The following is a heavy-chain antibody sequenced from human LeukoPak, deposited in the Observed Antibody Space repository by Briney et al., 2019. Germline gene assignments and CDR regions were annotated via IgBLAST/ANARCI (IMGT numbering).Heavy chain of an antibody. V-gene: IGHV4-34*01. CDR2: INHSGST. CDR3: ARHRKDIEVVPAARHYYYYMDV. Sequence: SETLSLTCAVYGGSFSGYYWSWIRQPPGKGLEWIGEINHSGSTNYNPSLKSRVTISVDTSKNQFSLKLSSVTAADTAVYYCARHRKDIEVVPAARHYYYYMDVWGKGTTVTVSS. J-gene: IGHJ6*03. CDR1: GGSFSGYY. D-gene: IGHD2-2*01.